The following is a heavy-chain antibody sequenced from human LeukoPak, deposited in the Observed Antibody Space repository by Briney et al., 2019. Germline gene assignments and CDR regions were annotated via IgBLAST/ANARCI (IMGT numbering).Heavy chain of an antibody. V-gene: IGHV1-69*04. J-gene: IGHJ4*02. Sequence: GASVKVSCKASGGTFSSYAISWVRQVPGQGLEWMGRIIPILGIANYAQKFQGRVTITADKSTSTAYMELSSLRSEDTAVYYCARGAGYSSSWKSLGFDYWGQGTLVTVSS. CDR2: IIPILGIA. D-gene: IGHD6-13*01. CDR3: ARGAGYSSSWKSLGFDY. CDR1: GGTFSSYA.